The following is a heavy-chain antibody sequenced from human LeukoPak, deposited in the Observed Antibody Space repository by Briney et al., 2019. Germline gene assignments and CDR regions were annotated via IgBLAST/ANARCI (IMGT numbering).Heavy chain of an antibody. CDR2: IYYSGST. D-gene: IGHD6-6*01. J-gene: IGHJ4*02. Sequence: SETLSLTCTVSGGSISSSSYYWGWIRQPPGKGLEWIGSIYYSGSTYYNPSLKSRVTISVDTSKNQFSLKLSSVTAADTAVYYCARGLLGRAARFFDYWGQGTLVTVSS. CDR1: GGSISSSSYY. V-gene: IGHV4-39*01. CDR3: ARGLLGRAARFFDY.